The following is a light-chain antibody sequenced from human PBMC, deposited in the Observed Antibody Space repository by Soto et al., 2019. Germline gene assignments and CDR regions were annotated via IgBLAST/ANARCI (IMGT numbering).Light chain of an antibody. V-gene: IGKV3-11*01. Sequence: EIVMTQSPATLSVSPGQRVTLSCRASQSVNTNLAWYQHKPGQAPRLLIYDASNRATGIPARFSGSGSGTDFTLTISSLEPEDFAVYYCQQRSNWITFGQGTRLEIK. J-gene: IGKJ5*01. CDR2: DAS. CDR3: QQRSNWIT. CDR1: QSVNTN.